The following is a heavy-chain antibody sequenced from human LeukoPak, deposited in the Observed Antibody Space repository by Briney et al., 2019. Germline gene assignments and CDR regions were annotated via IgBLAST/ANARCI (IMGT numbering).Heavy chain of an antibody. CDR1: GGSISSSSYY. V-gene: IGHV4-39*01. CDR2: IYYSGST. J-gene: IGHJ3*02. Sequence: SETLSLTCTVSGGSISSSSYYWGWIRQPPGKGLEWIGSIYYSGSTYYNPSLKSRVTISVDTSKNQFSLKLSSVTAADTAVSYCARQTVTPDDAFDIWGQGTMVTVSS. D-gene: IGHD1-14*01. CDR3: ARQTVTPDDAFDI.